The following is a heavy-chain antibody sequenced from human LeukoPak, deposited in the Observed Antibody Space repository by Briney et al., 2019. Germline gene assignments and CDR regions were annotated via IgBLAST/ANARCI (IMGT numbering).Heavy chain of an antibody. Sequence: ASVKVSCKTSGYTFTTYGISWVRQAPGQGLEWTGWITAYNGNTNYAQNLQGRVTMTTDTSTSTVYMELKSLRSDDTAVYYCVRIVYYDSSGYYYGGGYFDYWGQGTLVTVSS. CDR2: ITAYNGNT. CDR1: GYTFTTYG. J-gene: IGHJ4*02. D-gene: IGHD3-22*01. V-gene: IGHV1-18*01. CDR3: VRIVYYDSSGYYYGGGYFDY.